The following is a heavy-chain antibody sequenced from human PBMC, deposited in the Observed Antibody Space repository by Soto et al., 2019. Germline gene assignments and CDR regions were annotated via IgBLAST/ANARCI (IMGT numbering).Heavy chain of an antibody. Sequence: SGGSLRLSCAASGFTFSSYAMHWVRQAPGKGLEWVAVISYDGSNKYYADSVKGRFTISRDNSKNTLYLQMNSLRAEDTAVYYCARDFKYYDFWSGYYTPNIYYYGMDVWGQGTTVTVSS. CDR2: ISYDGSNK. V-gene: IGHV3-30-3*01. D-gene: IGHD3-3*01. CDR3: ARDFKYYDFWSGYYTPNIYYYGMDV. CDR1: GFTFSSYA. J-gene: IGHJ6*02.